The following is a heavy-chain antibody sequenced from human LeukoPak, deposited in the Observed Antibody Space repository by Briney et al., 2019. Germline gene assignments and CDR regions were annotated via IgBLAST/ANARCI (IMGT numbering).Heavy chain of an antibody. CDR3: ASGYCSSTSCYTTLDY. J-gene: IGHJ4*02. D-gene: IGHD2-2*02. Sequence: SVKVSCKASGGTFSSYAISWVRQAPGQGLEWMGGIIPIFGTANYAQKFQGRVTITADESTSTAYMELSSLRSEDTPVYYCASGYCSSTSCYTTLDYWGQGTLVTVSS. CDR1: GGTFSSYA. CDR2: IIPIFGTA. V-gene: IGHV1-69*13.